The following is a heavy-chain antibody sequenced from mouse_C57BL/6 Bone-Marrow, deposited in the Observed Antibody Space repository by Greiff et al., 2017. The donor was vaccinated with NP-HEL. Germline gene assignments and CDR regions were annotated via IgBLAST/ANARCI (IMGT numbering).Heavy chain of an antibody. Sequence: DVKLVESGGGLVQPGESLKLSCESNEYEFPSHDMSWVRKTPEKRLELVAAINSDGGSTYYPDTMERRFIISRDNTKKTLYLQMSSLRSEDTALYYCARLGGYPYWYFDVWGTGTTVTVSS. CDR2: INSDGGST. CDR1: EYEFPSHD. CDR3: ARLGGYPYWYFDV. J-gene: IGHJ1*03. D-gene: IGHD2-2*01. V-gene: IGHV5-2*01.